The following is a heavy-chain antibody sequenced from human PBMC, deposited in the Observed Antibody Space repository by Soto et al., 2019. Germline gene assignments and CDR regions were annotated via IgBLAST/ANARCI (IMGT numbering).Heavy chain of an antibody. J-gene: IGHJ5*02. D-gene: IGHD2-2*01. Sequence: EVQLVESGGGWVQPEGSLRLSCAASGFTFSSYWMSWVRQAPGKGLEWVANIKQDGSEKFYVDSVKCRFTISKDNAKNSVYMQMNSLRAEDTAVYYCARGHTTSPNWFDPWGQGTLVTVSS. CDR2: IKQDGSEK. V-gene: IGHV3-7*03. CDR1: GFTFSSYW. CDR3: ARGHTTSPNWFDP.